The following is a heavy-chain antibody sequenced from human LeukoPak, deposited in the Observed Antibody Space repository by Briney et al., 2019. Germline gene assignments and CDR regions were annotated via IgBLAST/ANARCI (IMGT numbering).Heavy chain of an antibody. CDR1: GFTFSNAW. CDR2: IKSKTDGGTT. Sequence: PGGSLRLSCAASGFTFSNAWMSWVRQAPGKGLEWVGRIKSKTDGGTTDYAAPVKGRVTISRDDSKNTLYLQMNSLKTEDTAVYYCTTGEVPAAADAFDIWGQGTMVTVSS. V-gene: IGHV3-15*01. D-gene: IGHD2-2*01. J-gene: IGHJ3*02. CDR3: TTGEVPAAADAFDI.